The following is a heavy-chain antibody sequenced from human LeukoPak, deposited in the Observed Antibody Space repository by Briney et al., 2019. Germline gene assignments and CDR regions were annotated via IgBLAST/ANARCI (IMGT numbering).Heavy chain of an antibody. J-gene: IGHJ4*02. D-gene: IGHD5-12*01. CDR1: GFTFSSYW. V-gene: IGHV3-7*01. CDR3: ARQKSRPAVAKPFDY. CDR2: IKQDGSEK. Sequence: GGSLRLSCAASGFTFSSYWMIWVRQAPGKGLEWVANIKQDGSEKYYVDSVKGRFTISRDNAKNSLYLQMNSLRAEDTAVYYCARQKSRPAVAKPFDYWGQGTLVTVSS.